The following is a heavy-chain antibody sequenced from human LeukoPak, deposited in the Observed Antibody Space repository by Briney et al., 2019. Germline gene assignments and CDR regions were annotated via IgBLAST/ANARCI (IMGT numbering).Heavy chain of an antibody. J-gene: IGHJ4*02. CDR3: AWYIAAAKGY. CDR2: IYYSGST. V-gene: IGHV4-39*01. D-gene: IGHD6-13*01. CDR1: GGSISSSSYY. Sequence: PSETLSLTCTVSGGSISSSSYYWGWIRQPPGKGLEWIGSIYYSGSTYYNPSLKSRVTISVDTSKNQFSLKLSSVTAADTAVYYCAWYIAAAKGYWGQGTLVTVSS.